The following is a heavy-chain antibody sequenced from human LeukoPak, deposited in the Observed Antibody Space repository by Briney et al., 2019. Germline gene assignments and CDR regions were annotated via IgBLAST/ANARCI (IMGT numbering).Heavy chain of an antibody. V-gene: IGHV1-69*13. J-gene: IGHJ3*02. CDR1: GGTFSSYA. D-gene: IGHD3-22*01. CDR2: IIPIFGTA. Sequence: ASVKVSCKASGGTFSSYAISWVRQAPGQGLEWMGGIIPIFGTANYAQKFQGRVTITADESTSTAYMELSSLRSEDTAVYYCARYPIYYDSSGYYYRLGAFDIWGQGTMVTVSS. CDR3: ARYPIYYDSSGYYYRLGAFDI.